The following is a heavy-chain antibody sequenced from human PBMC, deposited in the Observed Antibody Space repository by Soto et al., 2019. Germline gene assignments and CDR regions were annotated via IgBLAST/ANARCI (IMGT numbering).Heavy chain of an antibody. CDR3: ARGHGRFAH. Sequence: ETLSLTCDVSGGSFTGYYWSWIRQPPGKGLEWIGEINHSGFTNYNPSLTGRVTISLDTSKSQFSLKLSSLTAADTAFYFCARGHGRFAHWGQGTLVTVSS. CDR2: INHSGFT. J-gene: IGHJ4*02. CDR1: GGSFTGYY. V-gene: IGHV4-34*01.